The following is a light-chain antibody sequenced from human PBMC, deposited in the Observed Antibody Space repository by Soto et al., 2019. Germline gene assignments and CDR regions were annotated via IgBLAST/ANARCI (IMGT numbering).Light chain of an antibody. J-gene: IGKJ2*01. CDR2: GAS. Sequence: EIVLTQSPGTLSLSPGERATLSCGASQSVTSNYLAWYQQKPGQAPRLLIFGASIRVKGIPDRFSGSGSGTQFTLTISSLQSEDFAVYYCQQYDNWPMYTFXQGTKVDI. CDR1: QSVTSNY. CDR3: QQYDNWPMYT. V-gene: IGKV3-20*01.